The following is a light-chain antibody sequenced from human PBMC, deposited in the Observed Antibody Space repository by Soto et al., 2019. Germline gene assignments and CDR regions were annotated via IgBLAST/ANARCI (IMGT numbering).Light chain of an antibody. V-gene: IGKV3D-15*01. CDR1: QSVGSD. CDR3: QQYNSWPLT. CDR2: DIF. J-gene: IGKJ4*01. Sequence: EAVMTQSPATLSSSPGESATLSCRASQSVGSDLAWYQQKPGQAPRLVIYDIFTRATGVTTRISGSGSGTEFTLTISSLQSEDFAVYYCQQYNSWPLTFGEGTKVEIK.